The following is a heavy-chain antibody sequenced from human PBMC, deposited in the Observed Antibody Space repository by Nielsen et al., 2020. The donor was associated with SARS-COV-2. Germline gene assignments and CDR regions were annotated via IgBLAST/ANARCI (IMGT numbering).Heavy chain of an antibody. CDR3: ARARSSSSLLFDY. J-gene: IGHJ4*02. V-gene: IGHV3-7*01. D-gene: IGHD6-13*01. CDR1: GFTFSSYA. CDR2: IKQDGSEK. Sequence: GGSLRLSCAASGFTFSSYAMSWVRQAPGKGLEWVANIKQDGSEKYYVDSVKGRFTISRDNAKNSLYLQMNSLRAEDTAVYYCARARSSSSLLFDYWGQGTLVTVSS.